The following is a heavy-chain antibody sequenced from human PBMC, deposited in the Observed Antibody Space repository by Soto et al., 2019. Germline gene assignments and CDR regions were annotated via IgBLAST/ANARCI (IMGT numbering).Heavy chain of an antibody. CDR1: GGSISSSNW. D-gene: IGHD3-3*01. CDR3: ARDSRSDFWSGYYADYYGMDV. J-gene: IGHJ6*02. CDR2: IYHSGST. Sequence: SETLSLTCAVSGGSISSSNWWSWVRQPPGKGLEWIGEIYHSGSTNYNPSLKSRVTISVDKSKNQLSLKLSSVTAADTAVYYCARDSRSDFWSGYYADYYGMDVWGQGTTVTVSS. V-gene: IGHV4-4*02.